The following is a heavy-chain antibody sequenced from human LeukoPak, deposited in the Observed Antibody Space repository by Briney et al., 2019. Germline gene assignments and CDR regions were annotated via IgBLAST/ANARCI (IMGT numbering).Heavy chain of an antibody. CDR1: GYTFTNYG. CDR3: ARGYYGGNPDY. V-gene: IGHV1-18*01. Sequence: ASVKVSCKASGYTFTNYGINWVRQAPGQGLEWMGWISGYNGNTNYAQKLQGRVTMTTDTSTTTAYMELRSLTSDDTAMYYCARGYYGGNPDYWGQGTLVTVSS. CDR2: ISGYNGNT. D-gene: IGHD4-23*01. J-gene: IGHJ4*02.